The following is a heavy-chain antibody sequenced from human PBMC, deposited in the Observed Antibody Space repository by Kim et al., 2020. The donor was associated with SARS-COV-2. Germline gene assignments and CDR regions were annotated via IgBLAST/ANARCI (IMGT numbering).Heavy chain of an antibody. CDR3: AKGGEGFGELLRYYYYYGMDV. V-gene: IGHV3-30*02. J-gene: IGHJ6*02. Sequence: FTISRDNSKNTLYLQMNSLRAEDTAVYYCAKGGEGFGELLRYYYYYGMDVWGQGTTVTVSS. D-gene: IGHD3-10*01.